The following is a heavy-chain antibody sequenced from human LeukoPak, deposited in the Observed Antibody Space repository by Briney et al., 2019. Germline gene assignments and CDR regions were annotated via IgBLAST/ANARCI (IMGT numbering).Heavy chain of an antibody. CDR1: GGTFSSYA. Sequence: SVKVSCKASGGTFSSYAISWVRQAPGQGLEWMGGIIPIFGTANYAQKFQGRVTITADESTSTAYMELSSLRSEDTAVYYCARDVTPSRNYGSGYYFDYWGQGTLVTVSS. D-gene: IGHD3-10*01. CDR3: ARDVTPSRNYGSGYYFDY. J-gene: IGHJ4*02. CDR2: IIPIFGTA. V-gene: IGHV1-69*13.